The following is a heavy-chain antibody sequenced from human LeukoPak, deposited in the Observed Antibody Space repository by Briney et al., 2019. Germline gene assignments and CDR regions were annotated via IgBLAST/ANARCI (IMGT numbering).Heavy chain of an antibody. CDR2: ISGSGGST. CDR1: GFTFSSYA. D-gene: IGHD3-9*01. CDR3: ARSLDYGISTGYEEGLYYFDY. Sequence: TGGSLRLSCAASGFTFSSYAMSWVRQAPGKGLEWVSAISGSGGSTYYADSVKGRFTISRDNSKNTLYLQMNSLRAEDTAVYYCARSLDYGISTGYEEGLYYFDYWGQGTLVTVSS. V-gene: IGHV3-23*01. J-gene: IGHJ4*02.